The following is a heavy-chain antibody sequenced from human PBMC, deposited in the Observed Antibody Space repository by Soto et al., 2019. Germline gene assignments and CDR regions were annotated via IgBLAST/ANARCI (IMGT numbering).Heavy chain of an antibody. CDR1: GFTFSSYA. Sequence: QVQLVESGGGVVQPGRSLRLSCAASGFTFSSYAMHWVRQAPGKGLEWVAVISYDGSNKYYADSVKGRFTISRDNSKNTLYLQMDSLRAEDTAVYYCASLRRGYSYGYIGDYWGQGTLVTVSS. CDR2: ISYDGSNK. V-gene: IGHV3-30-3*01. D-gene: IGHD5-18*01. CDR3: ASLRRGYSYGYIGDY. J-gene: IGHJ4*02.